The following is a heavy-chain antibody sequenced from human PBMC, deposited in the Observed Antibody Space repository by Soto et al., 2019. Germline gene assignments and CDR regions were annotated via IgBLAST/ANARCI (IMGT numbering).Heavy chain of an antibody. V-gene: IGHV2-5*02. Sequence: SGPTLVNPTQTLTLTCSFSGFSLSTSGVGVGWIRQPPGKALEWLAFIYWDDDKRYSPFLRRRLTITKDTSKNQVVLTMTNMDPVDTATYYCAHRLTLSSTWNYGYMDVWGKGTTVTVSS. D-gene: IGHD6-13*01. J-gene: IGHJ6*03. CDR2: IYWDDDK. CDR3: AHRLTLSSTWNYGYMDV. CDR1: GFSLSTSGVG.